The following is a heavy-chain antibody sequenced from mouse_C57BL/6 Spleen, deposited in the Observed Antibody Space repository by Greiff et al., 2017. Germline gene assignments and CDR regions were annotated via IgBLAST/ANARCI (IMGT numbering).Heavy chain of an antibody. CDR3: ARHEGGYGSSLYWYFDV. V-gene: IGHV1-62-2*01. D-gene: IGHD1-1*01. Sequence: QVQLQQSGAELVKPGASVKLSCKASGYTFTEYTIHWVKQRSGQGLEWIGWFYPGSGSIKYNEKFKDKATLTADKSSSTVYMELSRLTSEDSAVYCCARHEGGYGSSLYWYFDVWGTGTTVTVSS. CDR2: FYPGSGSI. J-gene: IGHJ1*03. CDR1: GYTFTEYT.